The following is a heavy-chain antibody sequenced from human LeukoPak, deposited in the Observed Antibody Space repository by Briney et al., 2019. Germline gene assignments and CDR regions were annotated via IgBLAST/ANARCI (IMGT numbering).Heavy chain of an antibody. Sequence: SETLSLTCTVSGGSIGDYYWSWTRQPPGRGLEWIGYIYTNGHTNYNPSLKSRVTISVDEAKNQFSLNLTSVTAADTALYYCARHLSDSVSAINFWGQGTLVNVYS. CDR2: IYTNGHT. J-gene: IGHJ4*02. D-gene: IGHD5/OR15-5a*01. CDR1: GGSIGDYY. CDR3: ARHLSDSVSAINF. V-gene: IGHV4-4*09.